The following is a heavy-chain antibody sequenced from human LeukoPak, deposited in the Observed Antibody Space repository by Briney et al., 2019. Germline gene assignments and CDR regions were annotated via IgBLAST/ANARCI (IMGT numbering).Heavy chain of an antibody. CDR1: GFSIRSYY. V-gene: IGHV4-59*12. Sequence: SETLSLTCAASGFSIRSYYLSWVRQPPGKGLEWVGFMYYTGTTTYNPSLKSRVSISVDTSKNQFFLQLISILAADTAVYYYARQAGIVVVSYDYWGQGTLVTVSS. CDR3: ARQAGIVVVSYDY. CDR2: MYYTGTT. J-gene: IGHJ4*02. D-gene: IGHD3-22*01.